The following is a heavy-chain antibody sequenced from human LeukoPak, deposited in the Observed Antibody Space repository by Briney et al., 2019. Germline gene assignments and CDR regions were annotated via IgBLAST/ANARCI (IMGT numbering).Heavy chain of an antibody. CDR2: ISAYNGNT. Sequence: GASVKVSCKASGYTFTSYGISWVRQAPGQGLEWMGWISAYNGNTNYAQKLQGRVTMTTDTSTSTAYMELRSLRSDDTAVYYCARSTYYGFWSGPYYFDYWGQGTLVTVSS. D-gene: IGHD3-3*01. CDR3: ARSTYYGFWSGPYYFDY. CDR1: GYTFTSYG. V-gene: IGHV1-18*01. J-gene: IGHJ4*02.